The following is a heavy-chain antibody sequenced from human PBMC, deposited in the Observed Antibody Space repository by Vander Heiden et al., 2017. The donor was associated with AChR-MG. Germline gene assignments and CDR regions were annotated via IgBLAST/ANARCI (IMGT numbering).Heavy chain of an antibody. D-gene: IGHD2-15*01. CDR1: GFTFSDYY. Sequence: QVQLVESGGGLVKPGGSLRLSCAASGFTFSDYYMSWIRQAPGKGLEWVSYISSSGSTIYYADSLKGRFTISRDNAKNSLYLQMNSLRAEDTAVYYCARSSVVVAASEYYFDYWGQGTLVSVSS. V-gene: IGHV3-11*01. CDR3: ARSSVVVAASEYYFDY. CDR2: ISSSGSTI. J-gene: IGHJ4*02.